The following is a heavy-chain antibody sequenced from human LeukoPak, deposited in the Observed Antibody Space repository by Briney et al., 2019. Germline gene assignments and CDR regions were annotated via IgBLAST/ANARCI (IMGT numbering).Heavy chain of an antibody. CDR3: ARGGKLMITMVRGALASRDAFDI. CDR2: INPNRGGT. Sequence: ASVKVSCKASGYTFSGYYMHWVRQAPGQGLERMGWINPNRGGTKYAQKFQGRVTMTRDTSISTAYMELSSLRSDDTAVYYCARGGKLMITMVRGALASRDAFDIWGQGTMVTVSS. V-gene: IGHV1-2*02. D-gene: IGHD3-10*01. J-gene: IGHJ3*02. CDR1: GYTFSGYY.